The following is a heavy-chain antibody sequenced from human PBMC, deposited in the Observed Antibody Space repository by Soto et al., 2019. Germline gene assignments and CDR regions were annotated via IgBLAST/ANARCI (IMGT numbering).Heavy chain of an antibody. CDR3: ARGGGVGVAGSAAFEM. J-gene: IGHJ3*02. CDR1: GYPVTAYY. D-gene: IGHD3-3*01. V-gene: IGHV1-2*02. CDR2: INPATGAA. Sequence: QLHLVQSGAVVKKPGASVTVSCSASGYPVTAYYMHWVRQAPGRGLEWMGGINPATGAAKYTQAFRGRVPMTRDTSPSTVFMELSGLTSEATAVFYCARGGGVGVAGSAAFEMWGQGTLVTVSS.